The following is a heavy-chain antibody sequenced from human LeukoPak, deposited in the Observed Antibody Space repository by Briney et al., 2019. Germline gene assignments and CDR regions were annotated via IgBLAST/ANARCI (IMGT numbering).Heavy chain of an antibody. J-gene: IGHJ5*02. Sequence: GGSVKVSCKASGYTFMDYGITWVRQAPGQGLEWMGWIRAYNGNTKYAQKLQGRVTMTTDTSTSTAYMELRSLTSDDTAVYYCARDPGLEWFDPWGQGTLVTASS. CDR1: GYTFMDYG. V-gene: IGHV1-18*01. CDR2: IRAYNGNT. CDR3: ARDPGLEWFDP.